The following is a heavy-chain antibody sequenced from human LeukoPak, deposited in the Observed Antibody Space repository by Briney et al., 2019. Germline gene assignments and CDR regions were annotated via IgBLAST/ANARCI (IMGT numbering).Heavy chain of an antibody. D-gene: IGHD2-15*01. Sequence: ASVKVSCKASGYTLTSYGISWVRQAPGQGLEWMGWISAYNGNTNYAQKFQGRVTITRNTSISTAYMELSSLRSEDTAVYYCASGYCSGGSCYFDYWGQGTLVTVSS. J-gene: IGHJ4*02. CDR3: ASGYCSGGSCYFDY. CDR1: GYTLTSYG. CDR2: ISAYNGNT. V-gene: IGHV1-18*01.